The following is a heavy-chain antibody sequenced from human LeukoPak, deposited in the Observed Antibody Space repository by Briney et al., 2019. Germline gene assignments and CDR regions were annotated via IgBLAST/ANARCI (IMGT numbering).Heavy chain of an antibody. J-gene: IGHJ4*02. Sequence: RASETLSLTCAVYGGSFSGYYWTWIRQPPGMGLEWIGEINRSGSTNYNPSLKSRVTISVDTSKNLFSLKLRSVTAADTGVYYCARGLSAIVHWGQGTLVTVSS. D-gene: IGHD2-21*02. CDR3: ARGLSAIVH. CDR1: GGSFSGYY. V-gene: IGHV4-34*01. CDR2: INRSGST.